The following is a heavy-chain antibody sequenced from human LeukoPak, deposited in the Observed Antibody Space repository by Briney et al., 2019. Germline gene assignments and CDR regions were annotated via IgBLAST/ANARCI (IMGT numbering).Heavy chain of an antibody. V-gene: IGHV1-69*13. D-gene: IGHD3-10*01. CDR1: GGTFSSYA. CDR3: ASFYGSGSPHYYYYYMDV. CDR2: IIPIFGTA. J-gene: IGHJ6*03. Sequence: GASVKVSCKASGGTFSSYAISWLRQAPGQGLEWMGGIIPIFGTANYAQKFQGRVTIIADESTSTAYMELSSLRSEDTAVYYCASFYGSGSPHYYYYYMDVWGKGTTVTVSS.